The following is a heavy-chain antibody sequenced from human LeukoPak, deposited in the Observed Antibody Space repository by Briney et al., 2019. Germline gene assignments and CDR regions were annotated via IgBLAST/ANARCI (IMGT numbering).Heavy chain of an antibody. Sequence: GGSLRLSCAASGFTFSSYWMSWVRQAPGKGLEWVANINQDGSEKNYVDSVKGRFTVSRDNARNSLSLQMNSPRADDTAVYFCARVGKHDDGSSYRELYKWGQGTLVTVSS. CDR1: GFTFSSYW. D-gene: IGHD3-22*01. V-gene: IGHV3-7*05. CDR3: ARVGKHDDGSSYRELYK. CDR2: INQDGSEK. J-gene: IGHJ4*02.